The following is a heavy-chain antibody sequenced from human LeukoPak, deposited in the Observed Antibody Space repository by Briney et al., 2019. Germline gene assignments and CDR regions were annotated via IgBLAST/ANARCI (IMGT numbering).Heavy chain of an antibody. D-gene: IGHD2-15*01. V-gene: IGHV3-53*01. CDR2: IYSGGGM. J-gene: IGHJ6*02. Sequence: GGSLRLSCAASGFTFSSYWMSWVRQAPGKGLEWVSVIYSGGGMYYADSVKGRFTISRDNSQNTLHLQMNSLRAEDTAVCYCARGKPSATVAAFNGLGVWGQGTTVTVSS. CDR3: ARGKPSATVAAFNGLGV. CDR1: GFTFSSYW.